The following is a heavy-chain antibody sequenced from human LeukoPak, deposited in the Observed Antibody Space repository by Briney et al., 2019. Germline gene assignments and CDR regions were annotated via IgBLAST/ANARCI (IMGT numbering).Heavy chain of an antibody. D-gene: IGHD6-13*01. V-gene: IGHV4-59*08. Sequence: SSETLSLTCTVSGGSISSYYWSWIRQPPGKGLEWIGYIYYSESTNYNPSLKSRVTISVDTSKNQFSLKLSSVTAADTAVYYCARHQWRTSSSWALDYWGQGTLVTVSS. CDR3: ARHQWRTSSSWALDY. J-gene: IGHJ4*02. CDR1: GGSISSYY. CDR2: IYYSEST.